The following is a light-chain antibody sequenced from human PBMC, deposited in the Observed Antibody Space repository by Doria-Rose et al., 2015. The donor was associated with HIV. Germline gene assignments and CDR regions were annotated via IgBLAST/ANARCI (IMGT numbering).Light chain of an antibody. Sequence: MTQSPSSLSASVGDRVTITCRASQNINRFLNWYQQKPGKVPKVLIYAASSLQSGVPPRFSGSGSGTDFTLTISSLQPEDFATYYCQQSFSTPRTFGQGTKVEIK. CDR2: AAS. CDR3: QQSFSTPRT. CDR1: QNINRF. J-gene: IGKJ1*01. V-gene: IGKV1-39*01.